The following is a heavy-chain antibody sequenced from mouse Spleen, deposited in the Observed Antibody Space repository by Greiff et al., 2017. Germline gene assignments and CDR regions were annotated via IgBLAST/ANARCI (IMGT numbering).Heavy chain of an antibody. CDR3: AREGVVATGMDY. V-gene: IGHV5-6-3*01. D-gene: IGHD1-1*01. Sequence: EVQLVESGGGLVQPGGSLKLSCSASGFTFSSYGLSWVRQTPDKRLELVATINSNGGSTYYPESVKGRFTISRDNAKNTLYLQMSSLKSEDTAMYYCAREGVVATGMDYWGQGTSVTVSS. CDR1: GFTFSSYG. CDR2: INSNGGST. J-gene: IGHJ4*01.